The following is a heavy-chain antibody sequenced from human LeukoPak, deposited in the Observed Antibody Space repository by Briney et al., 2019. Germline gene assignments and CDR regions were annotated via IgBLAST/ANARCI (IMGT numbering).Heavy chain of an antibody. CDR1: GGSISSYY. V-gene: IGHV4-59*01. CDR2: IYYSGST. J-gene: IGHJ3*02. D-gene: IGHD6-13*01. CDR3: ARATSSWSGGAFDI. Sequence: KPSETLSLTCTVSGGSISSYYWSWIRQPPGKGLEWIGYIYYSGSTNYNPSLKSRVTISVDTSKNQFSLKLSSVTAADTAVYYCARATSSWSGGAFDIWGQGTMVTVSS.